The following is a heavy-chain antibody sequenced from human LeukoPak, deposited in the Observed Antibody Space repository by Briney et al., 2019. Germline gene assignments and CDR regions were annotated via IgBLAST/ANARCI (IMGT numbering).Heavy chain of an antibody. Sequence: PSETLSLTCTVSGGSISSSSYYWGWIRQPPGKGLEWIGSIYYSGSTYYNPSLKSRVTISVDTSKNQFSLKLSSVTAADTAVYYCARDAGSIAAAGTVYFDYWGQGTLVTVSS. CDR1: GGSISSSSYY. V-gene: IGHV4-39*07. CDR2: IYYSGST. D-gene: IGHD6-13*01. J-gene: IGHJ4*02. CDR3: ARDAGSIAAAGTVYFDY.